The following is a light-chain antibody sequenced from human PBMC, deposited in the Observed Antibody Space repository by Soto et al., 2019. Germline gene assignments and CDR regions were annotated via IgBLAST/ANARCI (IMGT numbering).Light chain of an antibody. Sequence: EIVLTQSPGTLSLSPGERATLSCRASQSVSSIYLVWYQQKPGQAPRLLIYDASNRATGIPARFSGSGSGTDFTLTISSLEPEDFAVYYCQQRGNRPPWTFGQGTKVDIK. V-gene: IGKV3D-20*02. CDR2: DAS. CDR3: QQRGNRPPWT. J-gene: IGKJ1*01. CDR1: QSVSSIY.